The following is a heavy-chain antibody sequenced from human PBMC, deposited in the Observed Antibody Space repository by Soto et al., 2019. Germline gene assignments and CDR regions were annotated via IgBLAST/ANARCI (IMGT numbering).Heavy chain of an antibody. D-gene: IGHD3-3*01. CDR3: AREYYDFWSGYYTPNYYYYMDV. CDR2: INAGNGNT. J-gene: IGHJ6*03. CDR1: GYTFTSYA. Sequence: ASVKVSCKASGYTFTSYAMHWLRQAPGQRLEWMGWINAGNGNTKYSQKFQGRVTITRDTSASTAYMELSSLRSEDTAVYYCAREYYDFWSGYYTPNYYYYMDVWGKGATVTVSS. V-gene: IGHV1-3*01.